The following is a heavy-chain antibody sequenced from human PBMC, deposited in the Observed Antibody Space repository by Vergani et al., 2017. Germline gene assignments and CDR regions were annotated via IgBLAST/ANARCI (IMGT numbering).Heavy chain of an antibody. CDR2: IIPILGIA. CDR1: GGTFSSYT. D-gene: IGHD2-2*01. CDR3: ARDQRCSSTSCRRYYYGMDV. Sequence: QVQLVQSGAEVKKPGSSVKVSCKASGGTFSSYTISGVRKAPGQGLEWMGRIIPILGIANYAQKFQGRVTITADNSTRKAYMELISLRSEDTAVYYCARDQRCSSTSCRRYYYGMDVWGQGTTVTVSS. V-gene: IGHV1-69*08. J-gene: IGHJ6*02.